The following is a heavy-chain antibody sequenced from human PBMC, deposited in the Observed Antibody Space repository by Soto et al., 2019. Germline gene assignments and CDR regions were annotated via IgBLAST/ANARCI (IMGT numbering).Heavy chain of an antibody. J-gene: IGHJ4*02. V-gene: IGHV1-18*01. CDR2: ISGYNGDT. D-gene: IGHD2-21*02. CDR1: GYIFTNYG. CDR3: ARGTAQADDY. Sequence: QIQLVQSGAEVKKPGASLKVSCKASGYIFTNYGITWVRQAPGQGLEWMGWISGYNGDTNYAPKFQGRVTMTTDTSTNTGFLEWRSPGADYSAIYHCARGTAQADDYWGQGTVVTVSP.